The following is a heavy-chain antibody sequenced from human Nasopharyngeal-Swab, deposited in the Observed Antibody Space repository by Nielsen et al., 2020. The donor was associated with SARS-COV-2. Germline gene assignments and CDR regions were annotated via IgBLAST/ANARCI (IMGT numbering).Heavy chain of an antibody. V-gene: IGHV1-18*01. Sequence: ASVKVSCKASGYTFTSYGISWVRQAPGQRLEWMGWINAGNGHTKYSQKFQGRVTITRDTSASTAYMELRSLRSEDTAVYYCARDPTPAVDSSSSLDYYYGMDVWGQGTTVTVSS. CDR3: ARDPTPAVDSSSSLDYYYGMDV. CDR2: INAGNGHT. CDR1: GYTFTSYG. D-gene: IGHD6-6*01. J-gene: IGHJ6*02.